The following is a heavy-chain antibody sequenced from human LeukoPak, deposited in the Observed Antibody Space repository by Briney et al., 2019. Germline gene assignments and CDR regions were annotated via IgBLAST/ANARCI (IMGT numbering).Heavy chain of an antibody. J-gene: IGHJ4*02. CDR1: GYTFTGYY. Sequence: GASVKVSCKASGYTFTGYYMHWVRQAPGQGFEWMGRINPNSGGTNYAQKFQGRVTMTRDTSISTAYMEMSRLRSDDTAVYYCARGSGYCTSTSCLPPRLDYWGQGTLVTVSS. CDR2: INPNSGGT. D-gene: IGHD2-2*01. CDR3: ARGSGYCTSTSCLPPRLDY. V-gene: IGHV1-2*06.